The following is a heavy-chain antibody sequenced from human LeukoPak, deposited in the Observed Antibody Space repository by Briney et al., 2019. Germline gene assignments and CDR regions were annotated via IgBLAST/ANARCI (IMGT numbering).Heavy chain of an antibody. CDR2: IYPSGST. J-gene: IGHJ3*02. Sequence: SETLSLTCTVFGGSISSPSHYWSWIRQPAGKGLEWIGRIYPSGSTNYNPSLKSRVTISVDASKNQFSLKLSSVTAADTAVYYCARESSSRDAFDIWGQGTMVTVSS. CDR3: ARESSSRDAFDI. CDR1: GGSISSPSHY. D-gene: IGHD6-6*01. V-gene: IGHV4-61*02.